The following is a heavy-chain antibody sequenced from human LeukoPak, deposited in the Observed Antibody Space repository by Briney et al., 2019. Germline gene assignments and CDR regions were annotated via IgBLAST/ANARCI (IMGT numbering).Heavy chain of an antibody. CDR3: ARDLTPVSFDY. Sequence: PGGSLRLSCAASGFTFSSYAMNWVRQAPGKGLEWVSSISSISGYIYYADSVKGRFTISRDNAKNSLYLQMNSLRAEDTAVYYCARDLTPVSFDYWGQGTLVTVSS. J-gene: IGHJ4*02. CDR2: ISSISGYI. D-gene: IGHD1-14*01. V-gene: IGHV3-21*01. CDR1: GFTFSSYA.